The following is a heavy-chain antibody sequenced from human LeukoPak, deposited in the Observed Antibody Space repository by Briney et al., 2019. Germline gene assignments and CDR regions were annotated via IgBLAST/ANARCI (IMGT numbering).Heavy chain of an antibody. V-gene: IGHV3-30-3*01. CDR1: GFTVSSNY. CDR2: ISYDGSNK. J-gene: IGHJ4*02. D-gene: IGHD1-26*01. Sequence: GGSLRLSCAASGFTVSSNYMSWVRQAPGKGLEWVAVISYDGSNKYYADSVKGRFTISRDNSKNTLYLQMNSLRAEDTAVYYCARNYGPGALDYWGQGTLVTVSS. CDR3: ARNYGPGALDY.